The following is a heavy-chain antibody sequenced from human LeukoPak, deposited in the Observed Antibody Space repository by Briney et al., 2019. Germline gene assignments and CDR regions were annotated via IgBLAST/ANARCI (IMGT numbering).Heavy chain of an antibody. D-gene: IGHD3-10*01. V-gene: IGHV5-51*01. CDR1: GYTFTNYW. Sequence: GESLKISCQGSGYTFTNYWIGWVRQLPGKGLEWMGIMYPGDSDTRYSPSFQGQVTISADKSVSTTYLQWSSLKASDTAMYYCAASTYGSGAYVGFDSWGQGTLVSVSS. CDR3: AASTYGSGAYVGFDS. J-gene: IGHJ4*02. CDR2: MYPGDSDT.